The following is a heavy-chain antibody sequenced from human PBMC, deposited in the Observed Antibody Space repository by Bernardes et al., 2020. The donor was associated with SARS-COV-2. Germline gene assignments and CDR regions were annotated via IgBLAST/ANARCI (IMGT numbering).Heavy chain of an antibody. CDR2: VYTSGRT. V-gene: IGHV3-66*01. J-gene: IGHJ6*02. CDR1: GFTVSSNY. Sequence: GGSLRLSCAASGFTVSSNYMSWVRQAPGKGLEWVSFVYTSGRTYYADSMKGRFTISRDDSKNTVYLQMNSLRAEDTTVYYCARDPPITTDYGLDVWGQGTTFTVSS. CDR3: ARDPPITTDYGLDV. D-gene: IGHD4-4*01.